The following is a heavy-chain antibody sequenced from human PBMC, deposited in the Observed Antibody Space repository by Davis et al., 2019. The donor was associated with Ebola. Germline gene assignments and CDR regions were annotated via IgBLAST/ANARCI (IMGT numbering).Heavy chain of an antibody. D-gene: IGHD4-17*01. CDR2: ISGNGGSS. Sequence: GESLKISCAASGFTFNSYAMTWVRQAPGKGLEWVSGISGNGGSSYYADSVKGRFTFSRDNSKNTLDLQMNSLRAEDTAVYYCAKGSLYGSRSITAGMDVWGQGTTVTVSS. J-gene: IGHJ6*02. CDR1: GFTFNSYA. CDR3: AKGSLYGSRSITAGMDV. V-gene: IGHV3-23*01.